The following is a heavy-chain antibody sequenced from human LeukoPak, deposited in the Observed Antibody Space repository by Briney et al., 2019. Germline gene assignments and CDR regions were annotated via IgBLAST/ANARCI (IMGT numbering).Heavy chain of an antibody. CDR2: INPNSGAT. V-gene: IGHV1-2*02. Sequence: GASVKVSCKASGYTFTAFYMHWVRQAPGQGLEWMGWINPNSGATNYAQKFQGRVTMTRDTSISTAYMELSRLRSDDTAVYYCARAQLIAAAGYNWFDPWGQGTLVTVSS. CDR3: ARAQLIAAAGYNWFDP. J-gene: IGHJ5*02. D-gene: IGHD6-13*01. CDR1: GYTFTAFY.